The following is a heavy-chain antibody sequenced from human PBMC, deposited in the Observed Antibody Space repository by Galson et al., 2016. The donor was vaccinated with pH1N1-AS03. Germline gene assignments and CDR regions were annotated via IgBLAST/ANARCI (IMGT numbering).Heavy chain of an antibody. CDR1: GYTFSDYY. D-gene: IGHD2-15*01. V-gene: IGHV1-2*02. Sequence: SVKVSCKASGYTFSDYYMHWVRQAPGQGLEWMGWINPSSGGTQSGQKFQGRATMTTDTSISTASMEVTGLSGDDTAVDYCARDFHSSNVWGQGTRVTVSS. CDR3: ARDFHSSNV. J-gene: IGHJ6*02. CDR2: INPSSGGT.